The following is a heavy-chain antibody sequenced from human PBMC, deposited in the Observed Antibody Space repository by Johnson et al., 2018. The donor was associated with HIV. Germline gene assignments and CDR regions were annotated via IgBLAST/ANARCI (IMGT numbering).Heavy chain of an antibody. CDR1: GFTFSSYW. D-gene: IGHD3-22*01. V-gene: IGHV3-7*05. J-gene: IGHJ3*02. CDR3: AREVYYDSSPEAAAFDI. Sequence: VQLLESGGGLVQPGGSLRLSCAASGFTFSSYWMSWVRQAPGKGLEWVANIKQDGSEKYYVDSVKGRFTISRDNAKNSLFLQMNSLRAEDTAIYYCAREVYYDSSPEAAAFDIWGQGTMVTVSS. CDR2: IKQDGSEK.